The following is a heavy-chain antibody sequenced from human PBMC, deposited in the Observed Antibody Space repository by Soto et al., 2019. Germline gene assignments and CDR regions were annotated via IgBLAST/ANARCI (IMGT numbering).Heavy chain of an antibody. CDR2: INHSGST. CDR1: GGSFSGYY. V-gene: IGHV4-34*01. Sequence: QVQLQQWGAGLLKPSETLSLTCAVYGGSFSGYYWSWIRQPPGKGLEWIGEINHSGSTNYNPSLKXRXTXXVDTSKNQFSLTLSSVTAADTAVYYCARGHYWFDPWGQGTLVTVSS. J-gene: IGHJ5*02. CDR3: ARGHYWFDP.